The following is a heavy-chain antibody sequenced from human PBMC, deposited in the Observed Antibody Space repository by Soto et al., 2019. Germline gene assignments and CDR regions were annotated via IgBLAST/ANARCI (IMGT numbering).Heavy chain of an antibody. Sequence: ASVKVSCKASGYTFSTYEINWVRRAAGQGLEWMGRMNPDNGNTGYAQKFQDRVTMTRNTSISTAYMELSSLRSDDTAVYYCARGPRESGEWLLFDDCGQGALVTVP. D-gene: IGHD3-3*01. CDR2: MNPDNGNT. V-gene: IGHV1-8*01. CDR1: GYTFSTYE. J-gene: IGHJ5*02. CDR3: ARGPRESGEWLLFDD.